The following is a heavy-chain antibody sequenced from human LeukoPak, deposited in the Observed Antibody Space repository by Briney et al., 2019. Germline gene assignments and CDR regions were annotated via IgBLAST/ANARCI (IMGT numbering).Heavy chain of an antibody. J-gene: IGHJ4*02. CDR3: ARGDSSSLGY. D-gene: IGHD6-13*01. CDR2: IYHSGST. Sequence: SETLSLTCAVSGYSISSGYYWAWIRQPPGKGLEWIGSIYHSGSTYYNPSLKSRVTISVDTSKNQFSLKLSSVTAADTAVYYCARGDSSSLGYWGQGTLVTVSS. V-gene: IGHV4-38-2*01. CDR1: GYSISSGYY.